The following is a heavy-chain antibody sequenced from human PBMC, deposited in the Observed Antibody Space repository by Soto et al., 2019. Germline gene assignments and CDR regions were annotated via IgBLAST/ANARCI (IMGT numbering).Heavy chain of an antibody. CDR1: GGTFSSYT. J-gene: IGHJ4*02. CDR3: ARGTVVATRGIDY. CDR2: IIPILGIA. D-gene: IGHD2-15*01. Sequence: QVQLVQSGAEVKKPGSSVKVSCKASGGTFSSYTISWVRQAPGQGLEWMGRIIPILGIANYAQKFQGRVTITADKSTSTAYMELCSLRSEDTAVYYCARGTVVATRGIDYWGQGTLVTVSS. V-gene: IGHV1-69*02.